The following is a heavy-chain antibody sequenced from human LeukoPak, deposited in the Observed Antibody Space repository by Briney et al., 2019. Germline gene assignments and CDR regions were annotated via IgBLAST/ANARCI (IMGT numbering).Heavy chain of an antibody. CDR1: GGSISSYY. Sequence: SETLSLTCTVSGGSISSYYWSWIRQPAGKGLEWIGRIYTSGSTNYNPSLKSRVTISVDTSKNQFSLQLNSVTPEDTTVYYCARVNSWTEEPDTGLDYWGQGTLVTVSS. V-gene: IGHV4-4*07. D-gene: IGHD1-14*01. J-gene: IGHJ4*02. CDR3: ARVNSWTEEPDTGLDY. CDR2: IYTSGST.